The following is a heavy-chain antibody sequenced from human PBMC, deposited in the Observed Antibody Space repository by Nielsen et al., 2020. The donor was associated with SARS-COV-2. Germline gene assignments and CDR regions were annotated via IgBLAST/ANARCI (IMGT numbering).Heavy chain of an antibody. CDR1: GFTVSSNY. CDR3: ARKDYY. CDR2: IYSGGST. Sequence: GESLKISCAASGFTVSSNYMSWVRQAPGKGLEWVSVIYSGGSTYYADSVKGRFTISRDNSKNTLYLQMNSLRAEDTAVYYCARKDYYRGQGTLVTVSS. J-gene: IGHJ4*02. V-gene: IGHV3-53*01.